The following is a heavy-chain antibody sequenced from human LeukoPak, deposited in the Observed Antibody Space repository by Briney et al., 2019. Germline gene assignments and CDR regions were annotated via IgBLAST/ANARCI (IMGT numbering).Heavy chain of an antibody. CDR1: GGSISSGGYY. J-gene: IGHJ4*02. V-gene: IGHV4-30-2*01. Sequence: SETLSLTCTVSGGSISSGGYYWSWIRQPPGKGLEWIGYIYHSGSTYYNPSLKSRVTISVDRSKNQFSLKLSSVTAADTAVYYCARYPNTNGVAARRRYYFDYWGQGTLVTVSS. CDR2: IYHSGST. D-gene: IGHD6-6*01. CDR3: ARYPNTNGVAARRRYYFDY.